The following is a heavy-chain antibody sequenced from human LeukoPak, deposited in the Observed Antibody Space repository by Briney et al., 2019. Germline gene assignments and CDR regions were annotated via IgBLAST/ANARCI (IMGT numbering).Heavy chain of an antibody. CDR2: IIPILGIA. D-gene: IGHD2-15*01. CDR3: ARLNCSGGSCYGGGFDY. V-gene: IGHV1-69*02. Sequence: SVKVSCKASGGTFSSYTISWVRQAPGQGLEWMGRIIPILGIANYAQKFQGRVTITADKSTSTAYMELSSLRSEDTAVYYCARLNCSGGSCYGGGFDYWGQGTLATVSS. CDR1: GGTFSSYT. J-gene: IGHJ4*02.